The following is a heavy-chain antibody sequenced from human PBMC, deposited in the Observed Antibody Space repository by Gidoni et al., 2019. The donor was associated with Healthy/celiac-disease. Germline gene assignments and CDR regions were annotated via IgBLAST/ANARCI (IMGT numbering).Heavy chain of an antibody. CDR2: IRYDGSNK. J-gene: IGHJ6*02. Sequence: QVHLVASGGGVVQPGGSLRLSCAASGFTFSSYGMHWVRQAPGKGLEWVAFIRYDGSNKYYADSVKGRFTISRDNSKNTLYLQMNSLRAEDTAVYYCAKVSGNDYYYYYGMDVWGQGTTVTVSS. CDR3: AKVSGNDYYYYYGMDV. CDR1: GFTFSSYG. V-gene: IGHV3-30*02. D-gene: IGHD2-15*01.